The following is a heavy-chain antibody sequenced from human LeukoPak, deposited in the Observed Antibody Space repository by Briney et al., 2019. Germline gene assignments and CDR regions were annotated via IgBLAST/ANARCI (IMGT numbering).Heavy chain of an antibody. J-gene: IGHJ3*02. Sequence: PGGSLRLSCAASGFTFSSYAMSWVRQAPGKGLEWVSAITGSGGSTYYADSVKGRFTISRDNSKNTLYLQMNSLRAEDTAVYYCARERGPGIAAAGDAFDIWGQGTMVTVSS. CDR1: GFTFSSYA. CDR3: ARERGPGIAAAGDAFDI. V-gene: IGHV3-23*01. D-gene: IGHD6-13*01. CDR2: ITGSGGST.